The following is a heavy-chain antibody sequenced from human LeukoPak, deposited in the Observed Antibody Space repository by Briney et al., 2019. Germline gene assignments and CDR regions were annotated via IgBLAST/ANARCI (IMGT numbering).Heavy chain of an antibody. D-gene: IGHD6-13*01. CDR1: GYSISSGYY. CDR3: ARVDSSSFDY. J-gene: IGHJ4*02. CDR2: MYHSGST. V-gene: IGHV4-38-2*01. Sequence: SETLSLTCAVSGYSISSGYYWGWMRQPPGKGLEWIGSMYHSGSTYYNPSLKSRVTISVHTSKNQFSLKLSSVTAADTAVYYCARVDSSSFDYWGQGTLVTVSS.